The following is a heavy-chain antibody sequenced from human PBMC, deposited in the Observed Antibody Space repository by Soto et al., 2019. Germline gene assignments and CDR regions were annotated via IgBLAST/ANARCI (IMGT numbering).Heavy chain of an antibody. D-gene: IGHD2-2*01. CDR1: GGSFSGYY. J-gene: IGHJ6*03. V-gene: IGHV4-34*01. Sequence: QVQLQQWGAGLLKPSATLSLTCAVYGGSFSGYYWSWIRQPPGKGLEWIGEINHSGSTNYNPSLKSRVTISVDTSKNQFSLKLSSVTAADTAVYYCARGQVGRYCSSTSCLQGGYMDVWGKGTTVTVSS. CDR2: INHSGST. CDR3: ARGQVGRYCSSTSCLQGGYMDV.